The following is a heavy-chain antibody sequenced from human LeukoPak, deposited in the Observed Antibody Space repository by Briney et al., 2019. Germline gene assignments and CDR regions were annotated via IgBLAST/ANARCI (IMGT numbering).Heavy chain of an antibody. CDR1: GGTFSSYA. J-gene: IGHJ4*02. D-gene: IGHD1-26*01. V-gene: IGHV1-69*13. Sequence: SVKVSCKASGGTFSSYAISWVRQAPGQGLEWMGRIVPIFGTSNYAQKFQGRVTITADESTSTAYMELSSLRYEDAAVYYCAREVGIRGHFDYWGRGTPVTVSS. CDR2: IVPIFGTS. CDR3: AREVGIRGHFDY.